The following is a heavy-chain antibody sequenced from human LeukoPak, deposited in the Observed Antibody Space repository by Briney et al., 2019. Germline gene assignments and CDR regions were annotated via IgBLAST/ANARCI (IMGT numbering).Heavy chain of an antibody. CDR1: GFTFSTYW. Sequence: GGSLRLSCAASGFTFSTYWMSWVRQAPGKGLEWVAHIKQDGSEKYYVDSVKGRFTVSRDNAKNSVYLQLSSLRTEDTAAYYCASSRWQAFDSWGQGILVTVPS. D-gene: IGHD6-13*01. V-gene: IGHV3-7*02. J-gene: IGHJ4*02. CDR2: IKQDGSEK. CDR3: ASSRWQAFDS.